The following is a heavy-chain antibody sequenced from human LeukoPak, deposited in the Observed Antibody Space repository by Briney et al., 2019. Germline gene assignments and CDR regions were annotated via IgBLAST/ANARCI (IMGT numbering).Heavy chain of an antibody. V-gene: IGHV4-34*01. CDR2: INHSGST. Sequence: SETLSLACAVYGGSFSGYYWSWIRQPPGKGLEWIGEINHSGSTNYNPSLKSRVTISVDTSKSQFSLKLSSVTAADTAVYYCASSYGGNSGYWGQRTLVTVSS. J-gene: IGHJ4*02. CDR1: GGSFSGYY. D-gene: IGHD4-23*01. CDR3: ASSYGGNSGY.